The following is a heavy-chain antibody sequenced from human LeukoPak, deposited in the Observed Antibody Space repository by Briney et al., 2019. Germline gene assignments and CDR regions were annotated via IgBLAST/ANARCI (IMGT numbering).Heavy chain of an antibody. J-gene: IGHJ4*02. V-gene: IGHV4-30-4*07. Sequence: SETLSLTCAVSGGSISSGGYSWSWIRQPPGKGLEWIGYIYYSGSTYYNPSLKSRVTISVDTSKNQFSLKLSSVTAADTAVYYCACLTTADAFDIWGQGTLVTVSS. D-gene: IGHD3-22*01. CDR2: IYYSGST. CDR3: ACLTTADAFDI. CDR1: GGSISSGGYS.